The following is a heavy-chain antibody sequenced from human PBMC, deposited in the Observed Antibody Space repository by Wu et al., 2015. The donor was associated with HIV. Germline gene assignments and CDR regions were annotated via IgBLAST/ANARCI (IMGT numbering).Heavy chain of an antibody. CDR3: ARGRLGPCMDV. Sequence: QVQLVQSGAEVKKPGASVKVSCKASGYTFTSYYMHWVRTGPWTKGLEWMGIINPSGGSTSYAQKFQGRVTMTRDTSTSTVYMELSSLRSEDTAVYYCARGRLGPCMDVWGQGTTVTVSS. D-gene: IGHD3-16*01. V-gene: IGHV1-46*01. CDR2: INPSGGST. CDR1: GYTFTSYY. J-gene: IGHJ6*02.